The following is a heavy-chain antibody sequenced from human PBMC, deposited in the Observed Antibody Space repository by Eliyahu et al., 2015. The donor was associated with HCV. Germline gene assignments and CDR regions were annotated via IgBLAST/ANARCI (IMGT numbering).Heavy chain of an antibody. CDR3: ARLAQGPA. V-gene: IGHV1-69*02. J-gene: IGHJ1*01. CDR2: IIPVLNIV. Sequence: QAQLVQSAAEVKRPGXSVKVXCXPSGGXFSXYVISWVRHDPGQGLEWMGRIIPVLNIVKMAQKFQGRVTITADKSTSTVYMELSSLRSEDTAVYYCARLAQGPAWGQGTLVTVSS. CDR1: GGXFSXYV.